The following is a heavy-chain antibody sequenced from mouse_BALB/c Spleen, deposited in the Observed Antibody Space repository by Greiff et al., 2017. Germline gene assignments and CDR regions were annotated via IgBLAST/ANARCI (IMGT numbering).Heavy chain of an antibody. CDR1: GFSLTSYG. Sequence: VQVVESGPGLVAPSQSLSITCTVSGFSLTSYGVHWVRQPPGKGLEWLGVIWAGGSTNYNSALMSRLSISKDNSKSQVFLKMNSLQTDDTAMYYCARDLEITTVYAMDYWGQGTSVTVSS. D-gene: IGHD2-4*01. J-gene: IGHJ4*01. V-gene: IGHV2-9*02. CDR2: IWAGGST. CDR3: ARDLEITTVYAMDY.